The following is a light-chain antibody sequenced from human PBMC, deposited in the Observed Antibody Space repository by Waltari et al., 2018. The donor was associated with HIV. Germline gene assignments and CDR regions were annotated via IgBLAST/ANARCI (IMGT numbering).Light chain of an antibody. CDR2: SNI. J-gene: IGLJ3*02. CDR1: STNIETTT. Sequence: QPLLTQPPSASGTPGHRLSMSRSGGSTNIETTTVYWYQQPPETAPTLLIYSNIQRPSGIPDRFSGSKSGTSTSLAISGLQSDVEAAFYCAAWDDSLNGWVFGGGTKLTVL. V-gene: IGLV1-44*01. CDR3: AAWDDSLNGWV.